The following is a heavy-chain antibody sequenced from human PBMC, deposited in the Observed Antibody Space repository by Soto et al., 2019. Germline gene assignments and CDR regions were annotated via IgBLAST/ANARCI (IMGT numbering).Heavy chain of an antibody. CDR2: IYPGDSDT. CDR1: GYSFTSYW. V-gene: IGHV5-51*01. Sequence: GESLKISCKGSGYSFTSYWIGWVRQMPGKGLEWMGIIYPGDSDTRYSPSFQGQVTISADKSISTAYLQWSSLKASDTAMYYCARGRVCSGGSCYPAGAFDIWGQGTMVTVSS. CDR3: ARGRVCSGGSCYPAGAFDI. J-gene: IGHJ3*02. D-gene: IGHD2-15*01.